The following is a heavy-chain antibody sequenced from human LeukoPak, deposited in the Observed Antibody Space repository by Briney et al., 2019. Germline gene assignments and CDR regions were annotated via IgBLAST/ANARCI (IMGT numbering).Heavy chain of an antibody. V-gene: IGHV1-69*06. Sequence: SVKVSCKASGGTFSSYAISWVRQAPGQGLEWMGGIIPIFGTANYAQKFQGRVTITADKSTSTAYMELSSLRSEDTAVYYCARDKKPPPDIAVAGTVFHYWGQGTLVTVSS. CDR3: ARDKKPPPDIAVAGTVFHY. CDR2: IIPIFGTA. D-gene: IGHD6-19*01. J-gene: IGHJ4*02. CDR1: GGTFSSYA.